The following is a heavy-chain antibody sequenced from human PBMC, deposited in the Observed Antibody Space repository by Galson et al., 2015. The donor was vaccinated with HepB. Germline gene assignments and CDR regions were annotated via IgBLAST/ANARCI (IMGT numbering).Heavy chain of an antibody. D-gene: IGHD3-22*01. CDR3: ARHTPFPSNYDDTSGYYYYFDY. J-gene: IGHJ4*02. CDR1: GGSIRKDY. V-gene: IGHV4-59*08. CDR2: IFYSGST. Sequence: ETLSLTCTVSGGSIRKDYWSWIRQPPGKGLEWIGYIFYSGSTKYNPSLKSRATISLDTSKKQVSLKLSSVTAADTAVYYCARHTPFPSNYDDTSGYYYYFDYWGRGTLVTVSS.